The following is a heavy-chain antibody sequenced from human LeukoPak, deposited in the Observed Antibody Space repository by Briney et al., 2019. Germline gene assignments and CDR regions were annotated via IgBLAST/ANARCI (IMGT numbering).Heavy chain of an antibody. J-gene: IGHJ4*02. Sequence: PGGSLRLSCAASGFTFSSYSMNWVRQAPGKGLEWVSSISSSSSYIYYADSVKGRFTISRDNAKNSLYLQMNSLRAEDTAVYYCARGPAGDCSSTSCSFDYWGQGILVTVSS. CDR3: ARGPAGDCSSTSCSFDY. CDR1: GFTFSSYS. D-gene: IGHD2-2*01. CDR2: ISSSSSYI. V-gene: IGHV3-21*01.